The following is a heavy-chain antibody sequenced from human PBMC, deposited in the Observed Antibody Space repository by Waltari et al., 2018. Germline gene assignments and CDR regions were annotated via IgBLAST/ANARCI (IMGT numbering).Heavy chain of an antibody. V-gene: IGHV3-7*01. J-gene: IGHJ4*02. Sequence: EVQLVESGGGLVQPGGSLRLSCAASGFTFSRFWMSWVRKAPGKGLEWVANIKQDGSEKYYVDSVKGRFTIARDNAKNSLYLQMNSLRAEDTAVYYCARSSGSYYFRSDYWGQGTLVTVSS. CDR3: ARSSGSYYFRSDY. CDR2: IKQDGSEK. CDR1: GFTFSRFW. D-gene: IGHD1-26*01.